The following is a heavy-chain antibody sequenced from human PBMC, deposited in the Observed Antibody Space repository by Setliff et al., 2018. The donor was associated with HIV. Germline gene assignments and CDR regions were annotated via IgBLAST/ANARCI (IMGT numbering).Heavy chain of an antibody. J-gene: IGHJ6*03. CDR1: GYTFTNYW. D-gene: IGHD6-19*01. Sequence: RESLKISCEASGYTFTNYWIGWVRQMPGKGLEWMGIIYPGDSDIIYSPSFQGQVTISADKSITTAYLQWSSLKASDTVIYYCVRHRSAVAGTRIGYCYYMDVWGKGTTVTVSS. CDR3: VRHRSAVAGTRIGYCYYMDV. CDR2: IYPGDSDI. V-gene: IGHV5-51*01.